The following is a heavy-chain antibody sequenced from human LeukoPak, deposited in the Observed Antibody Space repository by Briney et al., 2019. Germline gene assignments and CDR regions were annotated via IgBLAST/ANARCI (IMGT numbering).Heavy chain of an antibody. D-gene: IGHD3-10*01. CDR3: ARNSGSHP. Sequence: GGSLRLSCAASGFTFSTYWMTWVRQAPGKGLEWVANIKQDGSEKYYVDSVRGRFTISRDNAKDSLYLQMNSLRAEDTAVYYCARNSGSHPWGQGTLVTVSS. CDR1: GFTFSTYW. J-gene: IGHJ5*02. CDR2: IKQDGSEK. V-gene: IGHV3-7*01.